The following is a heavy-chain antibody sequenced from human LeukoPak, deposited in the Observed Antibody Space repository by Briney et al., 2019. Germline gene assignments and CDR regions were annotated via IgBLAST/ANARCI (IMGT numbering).Heavy chain of an antibody. Sequence: ASVKVSCKASGYTFTTYAMNWVRQAPGQGLEWMGWINTNTGNPTYVQDFTGRFVFSLDTSVSTAYLQISSLKAEDTAVYYCARGDQYYDSSQSPDYWGQGTLVTVSS. CDR1: GYTFTTYA. D-gene: IGHD3-22*01. CDR2: INTNTGNP. V-gene: IGHV7-4-1*02. CDR3: ARGDQYYDSSQSPDY. J-gene: IGHJ4*02.